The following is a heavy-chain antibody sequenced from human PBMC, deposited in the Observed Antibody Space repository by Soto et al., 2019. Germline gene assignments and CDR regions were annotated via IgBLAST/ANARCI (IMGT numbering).Heavy chain of an antibody. D-gene: IGHD6-13*01. V-gene: IGHV1-3*01. CDR2: INAGNGNT. CDR3: ARDKVEAAAGHYYYYYMDV. CDR1: GYTFTSYA. J-gene: IGHJ6*03. Sequence: ASVKVSCKASGYTFTSYAMHWVRQAPGQRLEWMGWINAGNGNTKYSQKFQGRVTITRDTSASTAYMELSSLRSEDTAVYYCARDKVEAAAGHYYYYYMDVWGKGTTVTVSS.